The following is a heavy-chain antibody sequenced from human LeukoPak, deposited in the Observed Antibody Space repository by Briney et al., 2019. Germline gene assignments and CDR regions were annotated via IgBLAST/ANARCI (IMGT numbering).Heavy chain of an antibody. J-gene: IGHJ4*02. CDR1: GVSISSYW. CDR3: ARAGYTISAFHSDF. D-gene: IGHD5-24*01. V-gene: IGHV4-4*07. Sequence: SGTLSLTCDVSGVSISSYWWSWVRKPAGKGLEWIGRIYTTGRTNYSPSFQSRVTMSIDMSKNHFSLTLRSVTAADTAVYYCARAGYTISAFHSDFWGQGAPVTVSS. CDR2: IYTTGRT.